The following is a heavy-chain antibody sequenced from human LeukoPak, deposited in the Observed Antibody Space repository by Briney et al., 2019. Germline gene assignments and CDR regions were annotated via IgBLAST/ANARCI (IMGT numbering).Heavy chain of an antibody. J-gene: IGHJ4*02. CDR3: AKDCCEGELVFGY. D-gene: IGHD1-26*01. V-gene: IGHV3-15*01. CDR2: IKSKTDGGTT. Sequence: GGSLRLSCAASGFTFSNAWMSWVRQAPGKGLEWVGRIKSKTDGGTTDYAAPVKGRFTISRDDSKNTLYLQMNSLRAEDTAVYYCAKDCCEGELVFGYWGQGTLVTVSS. CDR1: GFTFSNAW.